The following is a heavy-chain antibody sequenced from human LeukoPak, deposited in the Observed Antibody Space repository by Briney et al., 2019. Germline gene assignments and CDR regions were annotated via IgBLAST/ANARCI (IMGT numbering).Heavy chain of an antibody. Sequence: ASVKVSCKASGYTFTSFGIAWVRQAPGQGLEWVGWISTSSDQRRYAHMLQDRVTMTTDTSTSTAYMELRSLRSDDAGVYYCARDTNWQRDYWGQGTLVPISS. CDR2: ISTSSDQR. J-gene: IGHJ4*02. D-gene: IGHD6-25*01. V-gene: IGHV1-18*01. CDR1: GYTFTSFG. CDR3: ARDTNWQRDY.